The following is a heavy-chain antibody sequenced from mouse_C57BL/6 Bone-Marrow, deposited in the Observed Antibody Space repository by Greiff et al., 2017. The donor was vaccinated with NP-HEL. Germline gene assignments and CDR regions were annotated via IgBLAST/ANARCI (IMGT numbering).Heavy chain of an antibody. V-gene: IGHV14-3*01. J-gene: IGHJ1*03. CDR2: IDPANGNT. D-gene: IGHD1-1*01. CDR3: ARGDYYGSSYDWYFDV. Sequence: VQLQQSVAELVRPGASVKLSCTASGFNIKNTYMHWVKQRPEQGLEWIGRIDPANGNTKYAPKFQGKATITADTSANTAYLQLSSLTSEDTAIYYCARGDYYGSSYDWYFDVWGTGTTVTVSS. CDR1: GFNIKNTY.